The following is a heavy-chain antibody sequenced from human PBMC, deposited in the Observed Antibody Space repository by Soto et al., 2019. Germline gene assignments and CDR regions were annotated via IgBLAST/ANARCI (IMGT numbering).Heavy chain of an antibody. V-gene: IGHV4-31*03. CDR3: ARDSFLRVLEADFWSGYGGFDY. J-gene: IGHJ4*02. CDR1: GGSISSGGYY. CDR2: IYYSGNT. Sequence: SETLSLTCTVSGGSISSGGYYWSWIRQHPGKGLEWIGYIYYSGNTYYNPSLKSRVTISVDTSKNQFSLKLSSVTAADTAVYYWARDSFLRVLEADFWSGYGGFDYWGQGTLVTVSS. D-gene: IGHD3-3*01.